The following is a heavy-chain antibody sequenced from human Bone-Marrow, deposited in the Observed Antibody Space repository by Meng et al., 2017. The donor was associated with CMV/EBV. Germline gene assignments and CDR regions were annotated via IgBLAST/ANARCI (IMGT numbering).Heavy chain of an antibody. V-gene: IGHV3-48*04. J-gene: IGHJ4*01. D-gene: IGHD1-26*01. CDR2: ISSSSSSTI. Sequence: GESLKISCAPSGFTFSAFGMNWVRQAPGKGLEWISYISSSSSSTIHYADSVKGRFSISRDSVKNSLFLQMSNLTVEDTAVYYCAREDMTFSDAFDFWGHGTLVTVSS. CDR1: GFTFSAFG. CDR3: AREDMTFSDAFDF.